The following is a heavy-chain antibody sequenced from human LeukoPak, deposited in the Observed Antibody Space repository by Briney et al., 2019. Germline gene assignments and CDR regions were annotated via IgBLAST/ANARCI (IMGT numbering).Heavy chain of an antibody. V-gene: IGHV4-39*01. J-gene: IGHJ4*02. Sequence: PSETLSLTCTVSGGSISSSSYYWGWIRQPPGKGLEWIGNIYYSGSTYYNPSLKSRVTISVVTSKNQFSLKLNSVTAADTAVYYCARSVHISAPFDVWGQGTLVTVSS. D-gene: IGHD2-21*01. CDR2: IYYSGST. CDR3: ARSVHISAPFDV. CDR1: GGSISSSSYY.